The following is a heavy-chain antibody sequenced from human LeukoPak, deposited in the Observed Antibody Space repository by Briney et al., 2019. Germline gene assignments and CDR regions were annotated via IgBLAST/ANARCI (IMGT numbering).Heavy chain of an antibody. Sequence: ASVKVSCKASGYTVTSYYMHWVRQAPGQGLEWRGIINPSGGSTSDAQKFQGRVTMTRDMSTSTVYRELSSLRSEDTAVYYCARGGSYYGSGSYLYYFYYYMDVWGKGTTVTISS. CDR1: GYTVTSYY. CDR3: ARGGSYYGSGSYLYYFYYYMDV. CDR2: INPSGGST. V-gene: IGHV1-46*01. J-gene: IGHJ6*03. D-gene: IGHD3-10*01.